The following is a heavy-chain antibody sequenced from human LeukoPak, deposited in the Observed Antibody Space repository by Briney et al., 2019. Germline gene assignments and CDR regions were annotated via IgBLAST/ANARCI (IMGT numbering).Heavy chain of an antibody. Sequence: PGRSLRLSCAASGFTFRTYGMYWVRQAPGKGLEXXXXXSYDGSNKYYADSVKGRLSISRDNSKNTLYLQVNSPRAEDTAMYYCAKVDCTSTSCHNPFDIWGQGTLVTVSS. V-gene: IGHV3-30*18. CDR3: AKVDCTSTSCHNPFDI. J-gene: IGHJ3*02. D-gene: IGHD2-2*01. CDR2: XSYDGSNK. CDR1: GFTFRTYG.